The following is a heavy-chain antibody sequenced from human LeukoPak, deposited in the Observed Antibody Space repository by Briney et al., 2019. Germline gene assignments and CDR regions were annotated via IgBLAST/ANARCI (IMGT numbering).Heavy chain of an antibody. CDR3: VRDNLWGFDY. CDR2: IRSSSPI. Sequence: PGGSLRLSCAASGFTFSWYSMNWVRQAPGKGLEWISYIRSSSPIYYADSVKGRFTISRDNAKNSLYLQMNSLRAEDTAVYYCVRDNLWGFDYWGRGTLVTVSS. D-gene: IGHD7-27*01. CDR1: GFTFSWYS. V-gene: IGHV3-48*01. J-gene: IGHJ4*02.